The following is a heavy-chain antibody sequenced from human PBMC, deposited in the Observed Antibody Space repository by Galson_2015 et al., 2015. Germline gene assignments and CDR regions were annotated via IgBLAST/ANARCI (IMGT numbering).Heavy chain of an antibody. CDR2: INAGNGNT. V-gene: IGHV1-3*01. Sequence: SVKVSCKASGYTFTSYAMHWVRQAPGQRLEWMGWINAGNGNTKYSQKFQGRVTITRDTSASTAYMELSSLRSEDTAVYYCARAIYGDRDAFDIWGQGTMVTVSS. CDR3: ARAIYGDRDAFDI. J-gene: IGHJ3*02. CDR1: GYTFTSYA. D-gene: IGHD4-17*01.